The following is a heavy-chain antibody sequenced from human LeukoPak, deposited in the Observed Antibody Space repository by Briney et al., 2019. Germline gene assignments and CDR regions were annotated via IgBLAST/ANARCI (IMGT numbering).Heavy chain of an antibody. CDR3: ARGSTVTNYYFDY. D-gene: IGHD4-17*01. CDR2: IIPILGIA. J-gene: IGHJ4*02. V-gene: IGHV1-69*04. CDR1: GGTFSSYA. Sequence: SVKVSCKASGGTFSSYAISWVRQAPGQGLEWMGRIIPILGIANYAQKFQGRVTITADKSTSTAYMELSSLRSEDTAVYYCARGSTVTNYYFDYWGQGTLVTVSS.